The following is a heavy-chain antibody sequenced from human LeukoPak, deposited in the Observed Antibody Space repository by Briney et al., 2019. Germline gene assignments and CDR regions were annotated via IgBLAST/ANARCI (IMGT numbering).Heavy chain of an antibody. CDR1: GGSFSGYY. J-gene: IGHJ4*02. Sequence: SETLSLTCAVYGGSFSGYYWSWIRQPPGKGLEWSGEINHSGSTNYNPSLKSRVTISVDTSKNQFSLKLSSVTAADTAVYYCARAEMAPNGGAQELDYWGQGTLVTVSS. D-gene: IGHD5-24*01. CDR3: ARAEMAPNGGAQELDY. CDR2: INHSGST. V-gene: IGHV4-34*01.